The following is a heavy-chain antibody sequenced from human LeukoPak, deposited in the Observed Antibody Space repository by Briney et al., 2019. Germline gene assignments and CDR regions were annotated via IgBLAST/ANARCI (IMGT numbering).Heavy chain of an antibody. Sequence: SEILSLTCAVYGGSFSGYYWSWIRQPPGKGLEWIGEINHSGSTNYNPSLKSRVTISVDTSKNQFSLKLSSVTAADTAVYYCARGDVDYYYYYYMDVWGKGTTVTVSS. V-gene: IGHV4-34*01. J-gene: IGHJ6*03. CDR1: GGSFSGYY. CDR3: ARGDVDYYYYYYMDV. CDR2: INHSGST.